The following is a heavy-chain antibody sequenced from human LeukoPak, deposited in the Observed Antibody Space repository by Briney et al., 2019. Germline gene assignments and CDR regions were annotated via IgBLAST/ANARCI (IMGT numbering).Heavy chain of an antibody. CDR3: TKAPLRSCSGACCYPFDY. D-gene: IGHD2-15*01. J-gene: IGHJ4*02. Sequence: SGGSLRLSCAASGFTFSNYAMSWVRQTPGKGLEWVAATVGGRPDTYHAESVKGRFTVSRDDSRDTLFLQMNRLSVDDTAIYYCTKAPLRSCSGACCYPFDYWGQGTLVTVSS. V-gene: IGHV3-23*01. CDR1: GFTFSNYA. CDR2: TVGGRPDT.